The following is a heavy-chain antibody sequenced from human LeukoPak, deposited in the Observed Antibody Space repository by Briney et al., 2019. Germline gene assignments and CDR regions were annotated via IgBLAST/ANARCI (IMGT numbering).Heavy chain of an antibody. V-gene: IGHV3-23*01. CDR1: GFTFSSYA. CDR2: ISGSGGST. Sequence: GGSLRLSCAASGFTFSSYAMSWVRQAPGKGLEWVSAISGSGGSTYYADSVKGRFTISRDNSKNTLYLQINSLRAEDTAVYYCAKGRMVRGVIITAHYYYYGMDVWGQGTTVTVSS. D-gene: IGHD3-10*01. J-gene: IGHJ6*02. CDR3: AKGRMVRGVIITAHYYYYGMDV.